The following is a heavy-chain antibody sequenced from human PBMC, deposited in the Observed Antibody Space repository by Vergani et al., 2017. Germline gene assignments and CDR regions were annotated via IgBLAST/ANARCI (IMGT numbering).Heavy chain of an antibody. Sequence: QVQLQESGPGLVKSSETLSLTCAVYGGSFSGYYWSWIRQPPGKGLEWIGEINHSGSTNYNPSLKSRVTISVDTSKNQFSLKLSSVTAADTAVYYCARPRGYSYGRYYFDYWGQGTLVTVSS. D-gene: IGHD5-18*01. CDR1: GGSFSGYY. CDR2: INHSGST. J-gene: IGHJ4*02. CDR3: ARPRGYSYGRYYFDY. V-gene: IGHV4-34*01.